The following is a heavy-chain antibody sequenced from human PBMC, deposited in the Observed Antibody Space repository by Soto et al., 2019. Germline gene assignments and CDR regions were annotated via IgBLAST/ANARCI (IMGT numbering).Heavy chain of an antibody. CDR1: GFTFSSYG. CDR3: AKERDIVVVVAPLDY. V-gene: IGHV3-30*18. CDR2: ISYDGSNK. Sequence: QVQLVESGGGVVQPGRSLRLSCAASGFTFSSYGMHWVRQAPGKGLEWVAVISYDGSNKYYADSVKGRFTISRDNSKNKLYLQMNSLRAEDKAVYYCAKERDIVVVVAPLDYWGQGTLVTVSS. J-gene: IGHJ4*02. D-gene: IGHD2-15*01.